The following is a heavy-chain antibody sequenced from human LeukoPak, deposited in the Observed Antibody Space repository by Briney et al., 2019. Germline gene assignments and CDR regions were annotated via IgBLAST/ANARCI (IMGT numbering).Heavy chain of an antibody. J-gene: IGHJ3*02. CDR1: GYSLPSYW. V-gene: IGHV5-51*01. D-gene: IGHD2-2*01. CDR3: ARIKDIVVVPAAGGDAFDI. CDR2: IYSGDSDT. Sequence: GESLKISRKGSGYSLPSYWIGWVRQIPGKGLEWMGIIYSGDSDTRYSPSFQGQVTISADKSISTAYLQWSSLKASDTAMYYCARIKDIVVVPAAGGDAFDIWGQGTMVTVSS.